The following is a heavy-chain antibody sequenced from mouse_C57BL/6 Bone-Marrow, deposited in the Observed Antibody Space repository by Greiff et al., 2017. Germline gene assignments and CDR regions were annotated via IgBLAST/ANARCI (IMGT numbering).Heavy chain of an antibody. CDR2: IYPGSGST. CDR3: ARPYYSNYWYFDV. CDR1: GYTFTSYW. V-gene: IGHV1-55*01. Sequence: QVQLQQPGAELVKPGASVKMSCKASGYTFTSYWITWVKQRPGQGLEWIGDIYPGSGSTNYNEKFKRKATLTVATSSSTAYMQLSSLTSEDSAVYYGARPYYSNYWYFDVWGTGTTVTVSS. D-gene: IGHD2-5*01. J-gene: IGHJ1*03.